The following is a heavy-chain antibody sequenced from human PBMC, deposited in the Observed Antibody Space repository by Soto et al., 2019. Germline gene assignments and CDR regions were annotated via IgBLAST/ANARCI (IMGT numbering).Heavy chain of an antibody. J-gene: IGHJ3*02. CDR3: ARAGAASVGAFDI. Sequence: ASVKVSCKASGYTFTGYYMHWVRQAPGQGLEWMGWINPNSGGTNYAQKFQGWVTMTRDTSISTAYMELSRLRSDDTAVYYCARAGAASVGAFDIWGQGTMVTVSS. CDR2: INPNSGGT. D-gene: IGHD1-26*01. CDR1: GYTFTGYY. V-gene: IGHV1-2*04.